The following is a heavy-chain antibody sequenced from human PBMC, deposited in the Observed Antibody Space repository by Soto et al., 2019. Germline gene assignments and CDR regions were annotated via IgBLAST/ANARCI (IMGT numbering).Heavy chain of an antibody. V-gene: IGHV1-18*01. Sequence: ASVKVSCKASGYTFTSYGISWVRQAPGQGLEWMGWISAYNGNTNYAQKLQGRVTMTTDTSTSTAYMELRSLRSDDTAVYYCARDQPNWNYRAYYYYGMDVWGQGTTVTVSS. J-gene: IGHJ6*02. D-gene: IGHD1-7*01. CDR1: GYTFTSYG. CDR2: ISAYNGNT. CDR3: ARDQPNWNYRAYYYYGMDV.